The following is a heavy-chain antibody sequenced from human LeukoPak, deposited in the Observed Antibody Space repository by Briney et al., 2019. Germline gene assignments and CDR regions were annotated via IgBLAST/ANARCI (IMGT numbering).Heavy chain of an antibody. CDR1: GFTFDDYA. CDR2: ISGDGGST. J-gene: IGHJ3*02. D-gene: IGHD3-9*01. CDR3: ATDMRQLTYDILTGYSNDAFDI. Sequence: GGSLRLSCAASGFTFDDYAMHWVRQAPGKGLEWVSLISGDGGSTYYADSVKGRFTISRDNSKNSLYLQMNSLRTEDTALYYCATDMRQLTYDILTGYSNDAFDIWGQGTMVTVSS. V-gene: IGHV3-43*02.